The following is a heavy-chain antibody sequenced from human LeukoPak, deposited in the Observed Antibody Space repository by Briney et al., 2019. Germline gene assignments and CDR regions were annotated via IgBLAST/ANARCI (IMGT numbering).Heavy chain of an antibody. J-gene: IGHJ6*03. CDR3: ARANLVVVTAILGYYYYYMDV. V-gene: IGHV4-39*07. CDR1: GGSISSSSYY. Sequence: PSETLSLTCTVSGGSISSSSYYWGWIRQPPGKGLEWIGSIYYSGSTYYNPSLKSRVTISVDTSKNQFSLKLSSVTAADTAVYYCARANLVVVTAILGYYYYYMDVWGKGTTVTVSS. D-gene: IGHD2-21*02. CDR2: IYYSGST.